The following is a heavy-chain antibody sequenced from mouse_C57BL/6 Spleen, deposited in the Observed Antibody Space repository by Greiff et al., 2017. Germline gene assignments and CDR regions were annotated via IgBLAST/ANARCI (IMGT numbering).Heavy chain of an antibody. Sequence: QVQLQQSGPELVKPGASVKISCTASGFAFSSSWMNWVKQRPGKGLEWIGRICPGDGDTNYNGKFKGKATLNADKSSSTAYMHLSSLTAEYSAVCFCAEGDSPFAYWGQGTLVTVSA. CDR2: ICPGDGDT. CDR1: GFAFSSSW. D-gene: IGHD2-13*01. J-gene: IGHJ3*01. CDR3: AEGDSPFAY. V-gene: IGHV1-82*01.